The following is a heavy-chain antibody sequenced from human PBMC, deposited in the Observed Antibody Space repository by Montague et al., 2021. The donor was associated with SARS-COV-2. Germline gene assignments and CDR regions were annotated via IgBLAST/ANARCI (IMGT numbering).Heavy chain of an antibody. D-gene: IGHD2-15*01. J-gene: IGHJ5*02. Sequence: YNPSLKSRVSISVETSKNQFSLRLSSVTSADTAVYYCSRHRRGGWVVAATNWFDPWCQGTLVTVSS. CDR3: SRHRRGGWVVAATNWFDP. V-gene: IGHV4-39*01.